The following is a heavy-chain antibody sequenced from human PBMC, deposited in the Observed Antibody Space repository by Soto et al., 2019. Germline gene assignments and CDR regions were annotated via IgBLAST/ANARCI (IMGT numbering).Heavy chain of an antibody. J-gene: IGHJ4*02. CDR3: ARDDYGGNSGVLVDY. CDR1: GYTFTGYF. D-gene: IGHD2-21*02. Sequence: ASVKVSCKASGYTFTGYFMHWVRQAPGQGLEWMGWINLNSGGTNFAPKFQGRVTMTRGTSISTAYMELSRLRSDDTAVYYCARDDYGGNSGVLVDYWGQGTLVTVSS. V-gene: IGHV1-2*02. CDR2: INLNSGGT.